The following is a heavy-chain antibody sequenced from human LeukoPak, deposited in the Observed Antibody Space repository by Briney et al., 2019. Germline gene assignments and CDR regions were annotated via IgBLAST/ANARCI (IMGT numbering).Heavy chain of an antibody. D-gene: IGHD6-13*01. CDR3: ARDYSSSWDSNWFDP. V-gene: IGHV3-30*02. CDR2: IRYDGSNK. J-gene: IGHJ5*02. Sequence: PGGSLRLSCAASGFTFSSYGMHWVRQAPGKGLEWVAFIRYDGSNKYYADSVKGRFTISRDNSKNTLYLQMNSLRAEDTAVYYCARDYSSSWDSNWFDPWGQGTLVTVSS. CDR1: GFTFSSYG.